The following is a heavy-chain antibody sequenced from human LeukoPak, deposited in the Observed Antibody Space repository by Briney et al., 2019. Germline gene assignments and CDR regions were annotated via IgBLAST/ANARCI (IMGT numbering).Heavy chain of an antibody. V-gene: IGHV3-53*01. CDR3: IVFGDSNH. CDR2: IHTSGDT. CDR1: GLTGSHNY. Sequence: GGSLRLSCAASGLTGSHNYVSWVRQAPGKGLEWVSAIHTSGDTCYADSVKGRFTISRDTSKNTLYLQINSLRVEDTAVYYCIVFGDSNHWGQGTLVTFSS. D-gene: IGHD4-17*01. J-gene: IGHJ5*02.